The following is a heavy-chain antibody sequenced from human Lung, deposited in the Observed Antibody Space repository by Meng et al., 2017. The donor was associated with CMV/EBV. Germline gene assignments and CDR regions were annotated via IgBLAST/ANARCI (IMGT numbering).Heavy chain of an antibody. V-gene: IGHV3-53*01. Sequence: SXAASGFTVSNSYMSWVRQAPGKGLEQVSVIYSGDNTFYADSVKGRFSISRDSSKNTLYLQMNGLRAEETAVYYCARGWGMIVSSRPLGWFDPWGQRTLVXVSS. D-gene: IGHD3-22*01. CDR3: ARGWGMIVSSRPLGWFDP. CDR1: GFTVSNSY. CDR2: IYSGDNT. J-gene: IGHJ5*02.